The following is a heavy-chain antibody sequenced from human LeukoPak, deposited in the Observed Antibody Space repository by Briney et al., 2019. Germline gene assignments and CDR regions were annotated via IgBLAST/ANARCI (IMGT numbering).Heavy chain of an antibody. CDR3: ARDPPIGPGGRWFDP. CDR1: GGSISSYY. CDR2: IYYSGST. Sequence: SETLSLTCTVSGGSISSYYWSWIRQPPGKGLEWIGYIYYSGSTNYNPSLKSRVTISVDTSKNQFSLKLSSVTAADTAVYYCARDPPIGPGGRWFDPWGQGALVTVSS. D-gene: IGHD3-16*01. V-gene: IGHV4-59*12. J-gene: IGHJ5*02.